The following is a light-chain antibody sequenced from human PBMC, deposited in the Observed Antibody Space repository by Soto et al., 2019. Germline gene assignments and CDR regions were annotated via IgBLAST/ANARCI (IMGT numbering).Light chain of an antibody. CDR2: DVS. CDR1: SSDVGGYNY. J-gene: IGLJ1*01. CDR3: SSYTSSSTLDV. V-gene: IGLV2-14*03. Sequence: SALTQPASVSGSPGQSITISCTGTSSDVGGYNYVSWYQHHPGKAPKLLIYDVSNRPSGVSIRFSGSKSGNTASLTISGLQAEDEADYYCSSYTSSSTLDVFGTGTKVTVL.